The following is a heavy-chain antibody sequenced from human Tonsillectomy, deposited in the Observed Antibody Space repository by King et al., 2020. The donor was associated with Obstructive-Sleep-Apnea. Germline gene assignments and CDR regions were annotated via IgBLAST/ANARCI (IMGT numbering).Heavy chain of an antibody. Sequence: VQLQQSGPGLVKPSQTLSLTFAISGDSVSSNSAAWNWIRPSPSRGLEWRGRTYYRSKWYNDYAVSVKSRITINPDTSKNQFSLQLNSVTPEDTAVYYCARARPLAKSNAFDIWGQGTMVTVSS. CDR3: ARARPLAKSNAFDI. J-gene: IGHJ3*02. D-gene: IGHD1-1*01. CDR1: GDSVSSNSAA. CDR2: TYYRSKWYN. V-gene: IGHV6-1*01.